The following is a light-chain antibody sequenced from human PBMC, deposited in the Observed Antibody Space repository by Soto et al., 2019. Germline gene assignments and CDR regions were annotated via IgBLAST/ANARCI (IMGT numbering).Light chain of an antibody. CDR2: GAS. J-gene: IGKJ5*01. V-gene: IGKV3-20*01. CDR1: QSVSSSD. CDR3: QQYGSSPPT. Sequence: EIVLTQSPGTLSLSPGESATLSCRASQSVSSSDLAWYQQKPGQAPRLLIYGASYRATGIPDRFSGSGSGTDFTLTISRLEPEDFAVYYCQQYGSSPPTFGQGTRLEIK.